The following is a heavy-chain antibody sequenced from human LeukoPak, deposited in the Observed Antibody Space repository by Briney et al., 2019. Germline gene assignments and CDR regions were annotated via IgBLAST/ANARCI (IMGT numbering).Heavy chain of an antibody. V-gene: IGHV1-2*02. CDR2: INPNSGGP. D-gene: IGHD5-18*01. CDR3: AREDGDTPMFKFYS. CDR1: GYTFTGYY. J-gene: IGHJ4*02. Sequence: ASVKVSCKASGYTFTGYYMHWVRQAPGQGLEWMGWINPNSGGPNYAKKFQGRVTMTRDMSTSTVYMELSSLRSEDTGVYYCAREDGDTPMFKFYSWGQGTLVTVSS.